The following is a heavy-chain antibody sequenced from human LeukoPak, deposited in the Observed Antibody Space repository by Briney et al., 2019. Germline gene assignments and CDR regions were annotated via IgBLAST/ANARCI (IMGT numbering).Heavy chain of an antibody. CDR3: ARDRKDCSGGSCYANWFDP. CDR2: INPSGGST. V-gene: IGHV1-46*01. CDR1: GYTFTSYY. J-gene: IGHJ5*02. D-gene: IGHD2-15*01. Sequence: ASVKVSCKASGYTFTSYYMHWVRQAPGQGLEWMGIINPSGGSTSYAQKFQGRVTMTRDMSTSTVYMELSSLRSEDTAVYYCARDRKDCSGGSCYANWFDPWGQGTLVTVSS.